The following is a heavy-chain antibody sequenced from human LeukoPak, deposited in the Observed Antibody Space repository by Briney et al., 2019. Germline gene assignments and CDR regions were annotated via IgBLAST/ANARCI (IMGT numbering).Heavy chain of an antibody. D-gene: IGHD4-17*01. CDR2: IWNDGSKT. CDR3: ARETGLRTFDN. Sequence: GRSLRLSCAASGFTFTTYAMHWVRQAPGKGLEWVAVIWNDGSKTNYVDSVKGRFTISRDNSKNTLYLQLNSPRDEDTAVYYCARETGLRTFDNWGQGTLVTVSS. CDR1: GFTFTTYA. V-gene: IGHV3-30*04. J-gene: IGHJ4*02.